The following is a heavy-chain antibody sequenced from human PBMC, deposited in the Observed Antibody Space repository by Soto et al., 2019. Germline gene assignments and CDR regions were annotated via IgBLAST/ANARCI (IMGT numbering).Heavy chain of an antibody. V-gene: IGHV1-2*04. Sequence: QVQLVQSGAEVKKPGASVKVSCKASGYTFTGYYMHWVRQAPGQGLEWMGWINPNSGGTNYAQKFQGWVTMTRDTSISTADMELGRRSSDDTAVYYCARGGSLWFGELSAYYYDMDVWGQGTTVTVSS. CDR2: INPNSGGT. CDR1: GYTFTGYY. D-gene: IGHD3-10*01. CDR3: ARGGSLWFGELSAYYYDMDV. J-gene: IGHJ6*02.